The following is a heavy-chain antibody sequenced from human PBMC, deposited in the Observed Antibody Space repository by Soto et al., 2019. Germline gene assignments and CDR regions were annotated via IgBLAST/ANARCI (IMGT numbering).Heavy chain of an antibody. J-gene: IGHJ4*02. D-gene: IGHD2-21*01. Sequence: EVQLVESGGGLVQPGGSLRLSCAASGFALSTYWMHWVRQAPGKGLVWVSRINSHGSSTSYADSVQGRFTISRDNAKNTLYLQMNSLRADDTAVYYCARDDPIPADPLDYWGQGTLVTVSS. CDR2: INSHGSST. CDR1: GFALSTYW. V-gene: IGHV3-74*01. CDR3: ARDDPIPADPLDY.